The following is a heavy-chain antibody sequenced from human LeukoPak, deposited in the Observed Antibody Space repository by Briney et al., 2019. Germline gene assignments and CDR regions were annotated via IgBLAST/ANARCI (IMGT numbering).Heavy chain of an antibody. CDR3: ARDKGTSYLLDY. Sequence: ASVKVSCKASGYTFTGYYMHWVRQAPGQGLEWMGRINPNSGGTNYAQKFQGRVTMTRDTSISTAYVELSRLRSDDTAVYYCARDKGTSYLLDYWGQGTLVTVSS. CDR1: GYTFTGYY. CDR2: INPNSGGT. D-gene: IGHD2-2*01. V-gene: IGHV1-2*06. J-gene: IGHJ4*02.